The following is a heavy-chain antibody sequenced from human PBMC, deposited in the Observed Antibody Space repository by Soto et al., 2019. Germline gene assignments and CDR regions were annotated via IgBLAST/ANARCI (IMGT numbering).Heavy chain of an antibody. D-gene: IGHD3-16*02. Sequence: GEPLKIPCKGSGYNFTNYCISRVRQMPGKGLEWMGRIDPSDSYTNYSPSFQGHVTISADKSISTAYLQWSSLKASDTAMYYCARLLLSRVDFEPWGKGTLVTVTS. J-gene: IGHJ5*02. V-gene: IGHV5-10-1*01. CDR2: IDPSDSYT. CDR3: ARLLLSRVDFEP. CDR1: GYNFTNYC.